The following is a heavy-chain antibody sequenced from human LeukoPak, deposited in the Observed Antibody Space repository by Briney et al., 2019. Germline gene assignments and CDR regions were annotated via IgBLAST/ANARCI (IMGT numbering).Heavy chain of an antibody. D-gene: IGHD2-15*01. Sequence: PGGCLSLSCAASGFTFSSYSMNWVRQAPRKGLEWVSSISSSSSYIYYADSVKGRFTISRDNAKNSLYLQMNSLRAEDTAVYYCARVIRVAVDAFDIWGQGTMVTVSS. CDR2: ISSSSSYI. CDR3: ARVIRVAVDAFDI. CDR1: GFTFSSYS. J-gene: IGHJ3*02. V-gene: IGHV3-21*01.